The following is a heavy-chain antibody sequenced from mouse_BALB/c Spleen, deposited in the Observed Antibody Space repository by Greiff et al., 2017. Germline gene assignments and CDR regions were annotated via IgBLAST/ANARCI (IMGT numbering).Heavy chain of an antibody. Sequence: VQLVESGGGLVKPGGSLKLSCAASGFTFSSYAMSWVRQSPEKRLEWVAEISSGGSYTYYPDTVTGRCTISRDNAKNTLYLEMSSLRSEDTAMYDCARDGGLYWDFDVWGAGTTVTVSS. CDR3: ARDGGLYWDFDV. V-gene: IGHV5-9-4*01. J-gene: IGHJ1*01. CDR1: GFTFSSYA. D-gene: IGHD1-1*02. CDR2: ISSGGSYT.